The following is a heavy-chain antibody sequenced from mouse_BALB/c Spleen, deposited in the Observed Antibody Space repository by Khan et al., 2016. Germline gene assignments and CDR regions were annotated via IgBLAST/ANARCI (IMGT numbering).Heavy chain of an antibody. Sequence: QVQLQQSGPELVRPGVSVKISCKGSAYIFTDHAIHWVKQSHAKSLEWLGLMSTYSGNTNYKQSFKGKATMTVDKASRTAYMELARLTSEDYAIYYCARDGGSRRGGAMDYWGQGTSVTVSS. V-gene: IGHV1S137*01. D-gene: IGHD2-4*01. CDR1: AYIFTDHA. CDR3: ARDGGSRRGGAMDY. CDR2: MSTYSGNT. J-gene: IGHJ4*01.